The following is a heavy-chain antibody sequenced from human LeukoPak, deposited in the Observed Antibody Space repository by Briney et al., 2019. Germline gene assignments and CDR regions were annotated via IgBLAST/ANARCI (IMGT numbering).Heavy chain of an antibody. D-gene: IGHD6-13*01. CDR2: INAGNGNT. V-gene: IGHV1-3*01. CDR1: GYTFTSYA. CDR3: ARVGAAGTRFDFDY. Sequence: GASVKVSCKASGYTFTSYAMHRVRQDPGQRLEWMGWINAGNGNTKYSQKFQGRVTITRDTSASTAYMELSSLRSEDTAVYYCARVGAAGTRFDFDYWGQGTLVTVSS. J-gene: IGHJ4*02.